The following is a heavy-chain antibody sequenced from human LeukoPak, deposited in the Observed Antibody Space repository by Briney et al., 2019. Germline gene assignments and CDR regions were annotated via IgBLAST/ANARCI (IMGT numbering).Heavy chain of an antibody. J-gene: IGHJ4*02. Sequence: SETLSLTCTVSGDSISSSSYYWGWIRQPPGKGLEWIGSIYYSGSTYYNPSLKSRVTISVDTSKNQFSLKLSSVTAADTAVYYCARSVGSERDFDYWGQGTLVTVSS. CDR2: IYYSGST. CDR1: GDSISSSSYY. V-gene: IGHV4-39*07. CDR3: ARSVGSERDFDY. D-gene: IGHD1-26*01.